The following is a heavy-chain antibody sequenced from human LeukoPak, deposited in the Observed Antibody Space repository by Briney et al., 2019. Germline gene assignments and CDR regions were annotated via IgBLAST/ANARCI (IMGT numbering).Heavy chain of an antibody. Sequence: GGSLRLSCAASGFTFSSYAMHWVRQAPGKGLEWVAVISYDGSNKYYADSVKGRFTISRDNSKNTLYLQMNSLRAEDTAVYYCARDLPPNLGGYYFDYWGQGTLVTVSS. J-gene: IGHJ4*02. D-gene: IGHD3-16*01. V-gene: IGHV3-30-3*01. CDR1: GFTFSSYA. CDR2: ISYDGSNK. CDR3: ARDLPPNLGGYYFDY.